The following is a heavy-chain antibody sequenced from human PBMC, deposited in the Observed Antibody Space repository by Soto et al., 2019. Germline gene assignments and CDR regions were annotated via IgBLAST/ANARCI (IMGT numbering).Heavy chain of an antibody. D-gene: IGHD6-13*01. CDR2: IYSGGRN. Sequence: TLSLTCTFSGGSISIFYWIWIRQPAGKGLEWIGRIYSGGRNNYNPSLKSRVTMSVDTSKNQFSLRLSSVTAADTAMYYCARGSSRWDYWGQGTLVTVSS. V-gene: IGHV4-4*07. CDR3: ARGSSRWDY. CDR1: GGSISIFY. J-gene: IGHJ4*02.